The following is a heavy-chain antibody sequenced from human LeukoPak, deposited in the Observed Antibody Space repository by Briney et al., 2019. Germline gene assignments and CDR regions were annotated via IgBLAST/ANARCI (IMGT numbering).Heavy chain of an antibody. V-gene: IGHV4-59*01. J-gene: IGHJ4*02. D-gene: IGHD5-24*01. CDR2: VYYSGST. CDR1: GGSISSYH. Sequence: SETLSLTCAVSGGSISSYHWSWIRQPPGKGLGWIGYVYYSGSTNYNPSLKSRVTISVDTSKNQFSLRLSSVTAADTAVYYCARERRDGYKVYFDYWGQGTLVTVSS. CDR3: ARERRDGYKVYFDY.